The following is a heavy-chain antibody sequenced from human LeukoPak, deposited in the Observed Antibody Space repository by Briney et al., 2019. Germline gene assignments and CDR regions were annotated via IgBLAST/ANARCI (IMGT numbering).Heavy chain of an antibody. V-gene: IGHV1-69*02. CDR2: IIPILGIA. Sequence: ASVKVSCKASGGTFSSYTISWVRQAPGQGLEWMGRIIPILGIANYAQKFQGRVTITADKSTSTAYMGLSSLRSEDTAVYYCARTRAAAGTGDAFDIWGQGTMVTVSS. J-gene: IGHJ3*02. CDR3: ARTRAAAGTGDAFDI. CDR1: GGTFSSYT. D-gene: IGHD6-13*01.